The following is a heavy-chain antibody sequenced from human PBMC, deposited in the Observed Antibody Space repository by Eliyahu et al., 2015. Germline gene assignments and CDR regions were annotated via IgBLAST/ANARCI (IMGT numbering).Heavy chain of an antibody. D-gene: IGHD4-23*01. Sequence: QVQLQESGPGLVKPSETLSLTCTVSNASVRTVGYYWSXLRXPPGEGLEWLGYIXYRGTTNYNPSLRSRVTISXDTSKNELSLQLSSVTAADTAVYYCARVSGNSLSPLDYWGQGTLVTVSA. CDR2: IXYRGTT. CDR1: NASVRTVGYY. J-gene: IGHJ4*02. V-gene: IGHV4-61*08. CDR3: ARVSGNSLSPLDY.